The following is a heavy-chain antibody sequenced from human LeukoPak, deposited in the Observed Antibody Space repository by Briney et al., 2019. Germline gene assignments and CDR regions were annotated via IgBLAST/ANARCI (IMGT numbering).Heavy chain of an antibody. V-gene: IGHV6-1*01. Sequence: SQTLSLTCAISGDSVSSNSAAWNWIRQSPSRGLEWLGRTYYRSKWYNDYAVSVKSRITINPDTSKNQFSLQLNSVTPEDTAVYYCARVPHSSSSNYYYYMDVWGKGTTVTVSS. J-gene: IGHJ6*03. CDR2: TYYRSKWYN. D-gene: IGHD6-6*01. CDR1: GDSVSSNSAA. CDR3: ARVPHSSSSNYYYYMDV.